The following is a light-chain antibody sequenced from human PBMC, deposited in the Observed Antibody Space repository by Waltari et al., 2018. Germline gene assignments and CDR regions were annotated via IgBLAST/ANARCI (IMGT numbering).Light chain of an antibody. CDR3: MQVTQWPPT. CDR1: QSLVYSDGNTY. J-gene: IGKJ4*01. CDR2: KVS. V-gene: IGKV2-30*01. Sequence: DVAMAQSPRAVPVSLGGPASPSPRSGQSLVYSDGNTYLNWFQQRPGQSPRRLIYKVSNRDSGVPDRFSGSGSGTDFTLKISRVEAEDVGVYYCMQVTQWPPTFGGGTKVEIK.